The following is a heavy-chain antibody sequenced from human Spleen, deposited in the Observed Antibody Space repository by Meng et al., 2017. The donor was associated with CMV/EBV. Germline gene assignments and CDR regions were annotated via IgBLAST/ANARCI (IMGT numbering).Heavy chain of an antibody. Sequence: SGYRFTNHWIGWVRQMPGKGLEWMGIINPGDSDTRYSPSFQGQVTISVDKSISTAYLQWSSLKASDTAIYYCARHSLTVWVQLPFDYWGQGTLVTVSS. D-gene: IGHD5-18*01. CDR1: GYRFTNHW. CDR3: ARHSLTVWVQLPFDY. V-gene: IGHV5-51*01. CDR2: INPGDSDT. J-gene: IGHJ4*02.